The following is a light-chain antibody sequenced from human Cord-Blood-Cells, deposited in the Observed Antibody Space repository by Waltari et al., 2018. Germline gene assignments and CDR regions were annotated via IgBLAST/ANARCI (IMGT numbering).Light chain of an antibody. Sequence: QSALTQPASVSGSPGQSITISCTGTSSDVGGYNYVSWYQQHPGKAPKLMIYDVSSPPSGVPKRFSGSKSGNTASLTISGLQAEDEADYYCSSYTSSSTWVFGGGTKLTVL. CDR3: SSYTSSSTWV. J-gene: IGLJ3*02. V-gene: IGLV2-14*01. CDR1: SSDVGGYNY. CDR2: DVS.